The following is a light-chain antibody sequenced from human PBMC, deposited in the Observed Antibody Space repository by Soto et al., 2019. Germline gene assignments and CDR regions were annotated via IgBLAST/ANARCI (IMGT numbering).Light chain of an antibody. CDR1: QSVNSY. Sequence: EIVLTQSPATLSLSPGERATLSCRASQSVNSYLAWYQQRPGQAPRLLIYDAFNRATGIPARFSASGSGTDFTLTISSLEPEDFAVYYCQHRSSWPRTFGQGTKVEIK. J-gene: IGKJ2*02. CDR2: DAF. V-gene: IGKV3-11*01. CDR3: QHRSSWPRT.